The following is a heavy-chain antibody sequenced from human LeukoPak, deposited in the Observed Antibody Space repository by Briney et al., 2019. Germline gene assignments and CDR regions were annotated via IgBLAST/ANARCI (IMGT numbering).Heavy chain of an antibody. D-gene: IGHD6-19*01. Sequence: GGPLSPSCAASEFTLSKSWMLWVRKAPGKGLESSSRINTDGTVTTYADPVKGRFTVSRENADNTMFLQMNSVRDEDTAVYYCATKQWLAPPPDSWGQGTPVTVSS. CDR1: EFTLSKSW. V-gene: IGHV3-74*01. J-gene: IGHJ4*02. CDR2: INTDGTVT. CDR3: ATKQWLAPPPDS.